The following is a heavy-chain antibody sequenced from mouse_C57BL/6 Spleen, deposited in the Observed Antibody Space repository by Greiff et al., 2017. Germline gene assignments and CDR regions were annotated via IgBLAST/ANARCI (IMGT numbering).Heavy chain of an antibody. CDR2: IDPSDSYT. J-gene: IGHJ2*01. CDR1: GYTFTSYW. V-gene: IGHV1-50*01. D-gene: IGHD1-1*01. Sequence: VQLQQPGAELVKPGASVKLSCKASGYTFTSYWMQWVKQRPGQGLEWIGEIDPSDSYTTYNQKFKGKATLTVDTSSSTAYMQLSSLTSEDSAVYYCARRRDYGSSPYYFDYWGQGTTLTVSS. CDR3: ARRRDYGSSPYYFDY.